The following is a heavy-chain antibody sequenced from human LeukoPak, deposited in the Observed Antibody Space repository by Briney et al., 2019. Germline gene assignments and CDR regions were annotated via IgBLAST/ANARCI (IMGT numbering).Heavy chain of an antibody. Sequence: GGSLRLSCAASGFTFSSYAMSWVRQAPGKGLEWVSGISWNSGSIGYADSVKGRFTISRDNAKNSLYLQMNSLRAEDTALYYCAKATPYYYDSSGYYPLDYWGQGTLVTVSS. CDR3: AKATPYYYDSSGYYPLDY. CDR2: ISWNSGSI. J-gene: IGHJ4*02. CDR1: GFTFSSYA. D-gene: IGHD3-22*01. V-gene: IGHV3-9*01.